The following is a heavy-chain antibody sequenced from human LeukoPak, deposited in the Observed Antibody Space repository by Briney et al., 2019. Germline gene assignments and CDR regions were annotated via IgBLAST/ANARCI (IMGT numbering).Heavy chain of an antibody. Sequence: SETLSLTCTVSGDSISSSNYYWSWIRQHPGKGLEWIGYIYNSGSTYYNPSLKSRVTISVDTSKNQFSLKLSSVTAADTAVYYCARDHGGWRFDPWGQGTLVTVSS. D-gene: IGHD5-24*01. CDR2: IYNSGST. CDR1: GDSISSSNYY. CDR3: ARDHGGWRFDP. J-gene: IGHJ5*02. V-gene: IGHV4-31*03.